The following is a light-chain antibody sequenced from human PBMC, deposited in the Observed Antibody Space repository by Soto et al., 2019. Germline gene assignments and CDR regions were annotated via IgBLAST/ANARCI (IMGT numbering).Light chain of an antibody. CDR2: DAS. CDR1: QGISSS. V-gene: IGKV1-13*02. Sequence: AIQLTQSPSSLSASVGDRVTITCRASQGISSSLAWYQQKPGKAPKLLLSDASTLESGVPSRFSGTGSGTDFALTISSLQPDDFATYYCQQYNGYSTWTFGQGTKVEIK. J-gene: IGKJ1*01. CDR3: QQYNGYSTWT.